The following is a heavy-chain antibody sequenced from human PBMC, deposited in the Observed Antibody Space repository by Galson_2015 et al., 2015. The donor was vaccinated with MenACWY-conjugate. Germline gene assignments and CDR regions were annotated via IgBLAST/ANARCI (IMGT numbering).Heavy chain of an antibody. V-gene: IGHV1-18*04. CDR2: ISAYNGNT. CDR1: GYTFTSYG. D-gene: IGHD1-7*01. J-gene: IGHJ4*02. Sequence: SVKVSCKASGYTFTSYGISWVRQAPGQGLEWMGWISAYNGNTNYAQKLQGRVTMTTDTSTSTAYMELRSLRSDDTAVYYCARVGLVWNSDYYFDYWGQGTLVTVSS. CDR3: ARVGLVWNSDYYFDY.